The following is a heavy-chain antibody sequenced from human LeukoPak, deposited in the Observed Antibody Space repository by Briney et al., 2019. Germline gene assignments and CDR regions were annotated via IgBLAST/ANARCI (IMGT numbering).Heavy chain of an antibody. CDR3: VRFFYYDASRPHF. V-gene: IGHV4-39*01. CDR1: GGSISSYY. J-gene: IGHJ4*02. Sequence: SETLSLTCTVSGGSISSYYWGWIRQPPGKGREWIGNIYYSGGNYYNPSLKSRVRLSLDTSMNQFSLKVNSVTVADTAVYYCVRFFYYDASRPHFWGQGTLVAVSS. CDR2: IYYSGGN. D-gene: IGHD3-16*01.